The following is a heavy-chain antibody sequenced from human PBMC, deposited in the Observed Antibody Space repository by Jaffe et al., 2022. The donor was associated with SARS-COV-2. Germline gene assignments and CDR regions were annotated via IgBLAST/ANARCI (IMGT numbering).Heavy chain of an antibody. Sequence: EVQLVESGGGLVQPGRSLRLSCTASGFTFGDDTMSWFRQAPGKGLEWVGFIRSKAYGGTTEYAASVQGRLTISRDDSNSIAYLQMNSLKTEDTALYYCARDRFPATWGQGTLVTVSS. J-gene: IGHJ4*02. CDR1: GFTFGDDT. D-gene: IGHD1-1*01. V-gene: IGHV3-49*03. CDR3: ARDRFPAT. CDR2: IRSKAYGGTT.